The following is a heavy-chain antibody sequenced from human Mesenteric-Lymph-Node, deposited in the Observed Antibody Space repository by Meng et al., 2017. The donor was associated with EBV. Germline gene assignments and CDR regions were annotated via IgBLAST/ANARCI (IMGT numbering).Heavy chain of an antibody. V-gene: IGHV4-61*01. J-gene: IGHJ4*02. D-gene: IGHD1-26*01. CDR3: AREAVGATVDH. CDR2: IDYSGST. CDR1: GDSVSSRSYY. Sequence: QLQLQESGPGLVKPSETLSLTCSVSGDSVSSRSYYWVWIRQPPGKGLEWIGYIDYSGSTTYKPSLKSRVTMSLDTSKNQFSLRLSSVTAADTAVYYCAREAVGATVDHWGQGTLVTVSS.